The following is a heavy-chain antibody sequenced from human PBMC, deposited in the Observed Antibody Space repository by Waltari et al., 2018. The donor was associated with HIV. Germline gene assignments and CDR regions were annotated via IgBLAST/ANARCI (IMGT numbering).Heavy chain of an antibody. V-gene: IGHV3-33*05. D-gene: IGHD3-10*01. CDR3: ARRGVLTYYYTMDV. Sequence: GLAWVAVLSYVGSDKYYADSVRGRFTIYRDNSKNTLYLQMNNLRAEDTAVYFCARRGVLTYYYTMDVWGQGTTVTVSS. J-gene: IGHJ6*02. CDR2: LSYVGSDK.